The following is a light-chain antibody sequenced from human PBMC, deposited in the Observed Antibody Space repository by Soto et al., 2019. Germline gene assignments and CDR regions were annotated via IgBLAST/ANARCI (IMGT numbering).Light chain of an antibody. CDR3: QQYHDWPPLT. V-gene: IGKV3-15*01. J-gene: IGKJ4*01. CDR2: GAS. Sequence: EVVMTQSPATLSVSPGERATLSCRASHSVSSSLAWYQQKPGQAPRLLISGASTRAAGIPARFSGSGSGTEFTLTISRLEPEDFAVYYCQQYHDWPPLTFGGGTKVDI. CDR1: HSVSSS.